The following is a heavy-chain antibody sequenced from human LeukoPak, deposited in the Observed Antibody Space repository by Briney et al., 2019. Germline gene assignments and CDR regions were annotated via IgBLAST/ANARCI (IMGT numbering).Heavy chain of an antibody. Sequence: GGSLRLSCAASGFTVSTNYMSWVRQAPGKGLEWVSVIYSGGRTYYADSVKGRFTISRDNSKDTLYLQMNSLRAEDTAVYYCARESNSGYYLSYWGQGALVTVSS. J-gene: IGHJ4*02. D-gene: IGHD3-22*01. V-gene: IGHV3-66*01. CDR3: ARESNSGYYLSY. CDR1: GFTVSTNY. CDR2: IYSGGRT.